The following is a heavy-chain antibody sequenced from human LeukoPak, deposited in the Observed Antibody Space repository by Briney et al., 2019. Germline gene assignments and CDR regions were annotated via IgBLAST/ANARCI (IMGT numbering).Heavy chain of an antibody. CDR3: ARGDDNGDHRGLHWFDS. CDR2: IYHSGST. Sequence: PSQTLSLTCTVSGGSITSGTSYWNWIRQPGGKEQEWIGRIYHSGSTNYNPSLISRVTISVDTSKNQFSLKLTSVTAADTAVYYCARGDDNGDHRGLHWFDSLGPRTLVTVSS. D-gene: IGHD4-17*01. CDR1: GGSITSGTSY. V-gene: IGHV4-61*02. J-gene: IGHJ5*01.